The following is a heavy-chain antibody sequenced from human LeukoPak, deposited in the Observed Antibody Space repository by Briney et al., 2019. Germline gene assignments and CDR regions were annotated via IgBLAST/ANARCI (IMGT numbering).Heavy chain of an antibody. Sequence: GASVKVSCKASGYTFTDYYIHCVRQAPGQGLEWMGWINPKSGGTNYAQKFQGRVTMTRDTSISTAYVELSKLRSDDTAVYYCARAPRVWDAFDVWGQGTMVTVSS. J-gene: IGHJ3*01. V-gene: IGHV1-2*02. CDR2: INPKSGGT. D-gene: IGHD2-21*01. CDR3: ARAPRVWDAFDV. CDR1: GYTFTDYY.